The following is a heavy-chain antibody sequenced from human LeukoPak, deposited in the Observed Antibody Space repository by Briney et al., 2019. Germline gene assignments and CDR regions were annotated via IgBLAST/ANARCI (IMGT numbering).Heavy chain of an antibody. Sequence: GGSLRLSCAASGFTFSSYSMNWVRQAPGKGLEWVSSISSSSSYIYYADSVKGRFTISRDNAKNSLYPQMNSLRAEDTAVYYCARDLRGYSGYDYPGYYFDYWGQGTLVTVSS. D-gene: IGHD5-12*01. CDR3: ARDLRGYSGYDYPGYYFDY. J-gene: IGHJ4*02. CDR1: GFTFSSYS. V-gene: IGHV3-21*01. CDR2: ISSSSSYI.